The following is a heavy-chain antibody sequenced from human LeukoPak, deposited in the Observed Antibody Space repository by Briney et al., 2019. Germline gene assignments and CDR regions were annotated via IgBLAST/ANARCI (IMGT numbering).Heavy chain of an antibody. CDR1: GFTFSSYW. CDR3: AKDDGLIMFSS. V-gene: IGHV3-7*03. J-gene: IGHJ5*02. CDR2: IKQDGSEK. D-gene: IGHD3-16*01. Sequence: GGSLRLSCAASGFTFSSYWMSWVRQAPGKGLEWVANIKQDGSEKYYVDSVKGRFTISRDNSKNTLYLQVNSLRAEDTAVYYCAKDDGLIMFSSWGQGTLVTVSS.